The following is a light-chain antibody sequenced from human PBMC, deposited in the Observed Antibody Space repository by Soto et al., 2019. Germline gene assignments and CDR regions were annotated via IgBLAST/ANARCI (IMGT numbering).Light chain of an antibody. V-gene: IGKV3-20*01. Sequence: EIVLTQSPGTLSLSPGETATLSCRASQTIGSTYLAWYQQKPGQAPRLLIFATSSRATGIPDRFSGSGSGTDFTLGISRLEPEDFAVYYCQQYASSPLLTFGGGTKVDIK. CDR1: QTIGSTY. J-gene: IGKJ4*01. CDR3: QQYASSPLLT. CDR2: ATS.